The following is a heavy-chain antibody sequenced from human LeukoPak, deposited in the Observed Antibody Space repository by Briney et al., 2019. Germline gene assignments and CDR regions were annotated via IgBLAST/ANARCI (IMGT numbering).Heavy chain of an antibody. CDR2: ISAYNGNT. Sequence: ASVKVSCKASGYTFTSYGISWVRQAPGQGLEWMGWISAYNGNTNCAQKLQGRVTMTTDTSTSTAYMELRSLRSDDTAVYYCARARGATVTTNWFDPWGQGTLVTVSS. J-gene: IGHJ5*02. CDR1: GYTFTSYG. CDR3: ARARGATVTTNWFDP. D-gene: IGHD4-17*01. V-gene: IGHV1-18*01.